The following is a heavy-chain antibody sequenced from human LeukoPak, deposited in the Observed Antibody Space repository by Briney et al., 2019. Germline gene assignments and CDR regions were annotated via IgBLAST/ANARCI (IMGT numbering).Heavy chain of an antibody. CDR2: IYHSGST. CDR1: GGSISSYY. Sequence: SETLSLTCTVSGGSISSYYWSWIRQPPGKRLEWIGYIYHSGSTNYNPSLKSRVTISVDTSKNQFSLKLTSVTAADTAVYYCARARSYYDYYYMGVWGKGTTVTISS. J-gene: IGHJ6*03. CDR3: ARARSYYDYYYMGV. V-gene: IGHV4-59*01.